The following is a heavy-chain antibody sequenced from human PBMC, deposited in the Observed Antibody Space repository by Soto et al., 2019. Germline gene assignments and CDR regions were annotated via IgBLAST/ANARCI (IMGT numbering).Heavy chain of an antibody. J-gene: IGHJ4*02. CDR2: IYYSGST. Sequence: QVQLQESGPGLVKPSQTLSLTCTVSGGSISSGDYYWSWIRQPPGKGLEWIGSIYYSGSTYYNPSLMSRVTISVDTSKNQFSLKLNPVTAADTAVYYCASRHSSPYFDYWGQGTLVTVSS. V-gene: IGHV4-30-4*01. CDR1: GGSISSGDYY. CDR3: ASRHSSPYFDY. D-gene: IGHD6-13*01.